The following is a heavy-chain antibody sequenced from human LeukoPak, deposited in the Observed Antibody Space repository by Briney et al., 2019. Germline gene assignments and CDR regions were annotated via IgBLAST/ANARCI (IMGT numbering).Heavy chain of an antibody. D-gene: IGHD1-26*01. CDR1: GGSLSGFY. CDR2: GTDSGGT. J-gene: IGHJ5*02. Sequence: SETLSLTCAVYGGSLSGFYWSWIRQPPGKGLEWIGEGTDSGGTKYNPSLKSRVTISADTSKNQFSLKLSSVTAADTAVYHCAKNGQSGFSFDPWGQGTLVTVSS. V-gene: IGHV4-34*01. CDR3: AKNGQSGFSFDP.